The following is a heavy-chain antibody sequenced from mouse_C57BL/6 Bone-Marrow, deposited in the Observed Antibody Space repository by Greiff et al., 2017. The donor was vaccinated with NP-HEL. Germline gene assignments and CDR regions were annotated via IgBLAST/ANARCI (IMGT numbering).Heavy chain of an antibody. CDR1: GFTFSNAW. CDR2: IRNKANNHAT. D-gene: IGHD1-1*01. CDR3: TREGSLWYFDY. J-gene: IGHJ2*01. V-gene: IGHV6-6*01. Sequence: EVKVEESGGGLVQPGGSMKLSCAASGFTFSNAWMDWVRQSPEKGLEWVAEIRNKANNHATYYAESVKGRFTISRDDSKSSVYLQMNSLRAEDTGIYYCTREGSLWYFDYWGQGTTLTVSS.